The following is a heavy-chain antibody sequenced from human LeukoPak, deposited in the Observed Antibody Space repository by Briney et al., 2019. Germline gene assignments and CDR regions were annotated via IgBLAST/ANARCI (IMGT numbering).Heavy chain of an antibody. J-gene: IGHJ4*02. D-gene: IGHD4-17*01. CDR3: ARGHTTVSRYFDY. CDR2: INAGNGNT. Sequence: ASVKVSCKASGYTFTSYAMHWVRQAPGQRLEWMGWINAGNGNTKYSQEFQGRVTITRDTSASTVYMELSSLRSEDTAVYYCARGHTTVSRYFDYWGQGTLVTVSS. V-gene: IGHV1-3*03. CDR1: GYTFTSYA.